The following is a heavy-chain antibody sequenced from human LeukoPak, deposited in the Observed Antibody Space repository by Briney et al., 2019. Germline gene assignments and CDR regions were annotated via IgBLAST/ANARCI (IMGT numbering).Heavy chain of an antibody. CDR1: GFTFSSYA. D-gene: IGHD5-24*01. J-gene: IGHJ4*02. CDR3: TRGWLQFPLNFDY. V-gene: IGHV3-49*03. Sequence: GGSLRLSCAGSGFTFSSYAMSWFRQAPGKGLEWVGFIRSKAYGGTTEYAASVKGRFTISRDDSKSIAYLQMNSLKTEDTAVYYCTRGWLQFPLNFDYWGQGTLVTVSS. CDR2: IRSKAYGGTT.